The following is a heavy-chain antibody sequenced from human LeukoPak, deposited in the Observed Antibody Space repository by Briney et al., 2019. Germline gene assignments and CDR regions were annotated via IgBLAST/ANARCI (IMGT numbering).Heavy chain of an antibody. CDR3: ARSPRGVAATYDY. D-gene: IGHD2-15*01. CDR1: GGSISSYY. CDR2: TYYSGST. J-gene: IGHJ4*02. Sequence: SETLSLTCTVSGGSISSYYWSWIRQPPGKGLEWIGYTYYSGSTNYNPSLKSRVTISVDTSKNQFSLKLSSVTAADTAVYYCARSPRGVAATYDYWGQGTLVTVSS. V-gene: IGHV4-59*01.